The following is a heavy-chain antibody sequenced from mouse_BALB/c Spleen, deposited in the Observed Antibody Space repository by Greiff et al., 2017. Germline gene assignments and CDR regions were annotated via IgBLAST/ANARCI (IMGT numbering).Heavy chain of an antibody. CDR2: ISNGGGST. J-gene: IGHJ4*01. Sequence: EVMLVESGGGLVQPGGSLKLSCAASGFTFSSYTMSWVRQTPEKRLEWVAYISNGGGSTYYPDTVKGRFTISRDNAKNTLYLQMSSLKSEDTAMYYCAREGYWGQGTSVTVSS. V-gene: IGHV5-12-2*01. CDR1: GFTFSSYT. CDR3: AREGY.